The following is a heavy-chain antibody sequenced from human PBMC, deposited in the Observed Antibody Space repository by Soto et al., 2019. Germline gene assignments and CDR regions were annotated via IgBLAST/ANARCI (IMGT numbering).Heavy chain of an antibody. D-gene: IGHD5-12*01. CDR1: GGSISSGGYY. CDR2: IYYSGST. V-gene: IGHV4-31*03. J-gene: IGHJ6*02. CDR3: ARVLGSGYDNNNYYYYGMDV. Sequence: PSETLSLTCTVSGGSISSGGYYWSWIRQHPGKGLEWIGYIYYSGSTYYNPSLKSRVTISVDTSKNQFSLKLSSVTAADTAVYYCARVLGSGYDNNNYYYYGMDVWGQGTTVTVSS.